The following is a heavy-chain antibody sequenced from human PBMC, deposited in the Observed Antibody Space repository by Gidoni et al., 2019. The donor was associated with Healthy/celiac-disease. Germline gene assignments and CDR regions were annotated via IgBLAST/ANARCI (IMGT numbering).Heavy chain of an antibody. V-gene: IGHV3-30-3*01. Sequence: QVQLVESGGGVVQPGRSLRLSCAASGFPFSSYAMHWVRQAPGKGLEWVAVISYDGSNKYYADSVKGRFTISRDNSKNTLYLQMNSLRAEDTAVYYCARDQTYCSSTSCYSRGWFDPWGQGTLVTVSS. CDR2: ISYDGSNK. CDR1: GFPFSSYA. D-gene: IGHD2-2*02. CDR3: ARDQTYCSSTSCYSRGWFDP. J-gene: IGHJ5*02.